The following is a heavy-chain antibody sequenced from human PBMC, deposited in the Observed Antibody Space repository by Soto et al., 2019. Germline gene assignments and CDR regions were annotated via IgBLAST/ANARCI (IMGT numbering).Heavy chain of an antibody. D-gene: IGHD7-27*01. Sequence: QVPLKESGTGLVKPSETLSLTCTVSGGSISNHYWSWIRQPPGKGLEWIGYIYYNGNTNYNPSLKSRVTMSVDTSKSQISLRLSSVTAADTAVYYCARANWYSDYCAQGTLVTVSS. V-gene: IGHV4-59*11. J-gene: IGHJ4*02. CDR3: ARANWYSDY. CDR1: GGSISNHY. CDR2: IYYNGNT.